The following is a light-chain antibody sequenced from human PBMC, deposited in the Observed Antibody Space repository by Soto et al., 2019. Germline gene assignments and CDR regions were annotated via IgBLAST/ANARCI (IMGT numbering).Light chain of an antibody. CDR1: QSVASRN. V-gene: IGKV3-20*01. CDR3: QHFGNSLWT. CDR2: GTS. J-gene: IGKJ1*01. Sequence: EIVLTQSPGTLSLSPGERATLSCRASQSVASRNLAWYHQRSGQAPRLLIYGTSSRAIHTPDRFSGSGSGTDFTLTISDLEPEDFAVYFCQHFGNSLWTFGQGTKV.